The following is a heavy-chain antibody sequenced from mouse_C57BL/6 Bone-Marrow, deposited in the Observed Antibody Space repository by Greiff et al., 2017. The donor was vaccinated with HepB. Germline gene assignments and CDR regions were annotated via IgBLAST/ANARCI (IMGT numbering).Heavy chain of an antibody. D-gene: IGHD1-1*01. V-gene: IGHV1-58*01. CDR3: ARERSYYYGAWFAY. J-gene: IGHJ3*01. CDR1: GYTFTSYG. Sequence: EVQVVESGAELVRPGSSVKMSCKTSGYTFTSYGINWVKQRPGQGLEWIGYIYIGNGYTEYNEKFKGKATLTSDTSSSTAYMQLSSLTSEDSAIYFCARERSYYYGAWFAYWGQGTLVTVSA. CDR2: IYIGNGYT.